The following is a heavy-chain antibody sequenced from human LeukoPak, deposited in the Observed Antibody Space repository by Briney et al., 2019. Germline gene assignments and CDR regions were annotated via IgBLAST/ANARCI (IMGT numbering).Heavy chain of an antibody. CDR1: GFTFSDYY. Sequence: GGSLRLSCAASGFTFSDYYMSWIRQAPGKGLEWVSYISSSGSTIYYADSVKGRFTISRDNAKNSLYLQMNSLRAEDTAVYYCARDNEYCSSTSCTAAFDIWGQGTMVTVSS. CDR3: ARDNEYCSSTSCTAAFDI. CDR2: ISSSGSTI. J-gene: IGHJ3*02. V-gene: IGHV3-11*04. D-gene: IGHD2-2*01.